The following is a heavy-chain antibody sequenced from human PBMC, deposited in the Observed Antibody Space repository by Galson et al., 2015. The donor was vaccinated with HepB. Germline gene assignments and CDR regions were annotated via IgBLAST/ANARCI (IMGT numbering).Heavy chain of an antibody. CDR3: ARSGFCNRTTWATGGGGAAGYWFFVP. J-gene: IGHJ2*01. CDR2: ISSNGATI. V-gene: IGHV3-48*02. Sequence: SLRLSCAASGLTFRSSTMNWVRQAPGRGLEWVAYISSNGATIYYADSVKGRVTISRDNGKNPVFLQMNSLRDDDSALYCCARSGFCNRTTWATGGGGAAGYWFFVPWGRGTPVTVSS. D-gene: IGHD2-2*03. CDR1: GLTFRSST.